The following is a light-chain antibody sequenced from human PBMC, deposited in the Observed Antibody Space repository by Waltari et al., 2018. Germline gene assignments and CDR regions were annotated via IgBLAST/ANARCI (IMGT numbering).Light chain of an antibody. CDR2: AND. CDR1: SSNIGAGYH. V-gene: IGLV1-40*01. J-gene: IGLJ3*02. CDR3: QSYDNSLSEDWV. Sequence: HSVLTQPPSVSGAPGQRVTISCTGSSSNIGAGYHVHWYQHLPGSAPKLLIYANDNRPSGVPDRFSGSKSGASASLAITGLQAEDEADYYCQSYDNSLSEDWVFGGGTKLTVV.